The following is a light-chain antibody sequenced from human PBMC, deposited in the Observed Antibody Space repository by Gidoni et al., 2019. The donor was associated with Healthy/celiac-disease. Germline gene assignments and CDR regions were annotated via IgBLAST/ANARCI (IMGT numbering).Light chain of an antibody. CDR3: MQALQTPLA. CDR1: QSLLHSNGYND. V-gene: IGKV2-28*01. Sequence: DIVMTQSPLSLPVTPGEPASISCRSSQSLLHSNGYNDLDWYLQKPGQSPQLLIDLGSNRASGVTDRFSGSGSGTDFTLKISRVEAEDVGVYYCMQALQTPLAFGGGTKVEIK. J-gene: IGKJ4*01. CDR2: LGS.